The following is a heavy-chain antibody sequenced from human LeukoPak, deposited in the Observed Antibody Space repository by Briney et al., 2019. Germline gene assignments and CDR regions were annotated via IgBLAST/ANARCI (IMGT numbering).Heavy chain of an antibody. D-gene: IGHD4-17*01. V-gene: IGHV3-30*18. CDR1: GITFRSYG. CDR3: AKGARGDTVTSIVGLNWFDP. CDR2: ISYDGSHK. J-gene: IGHJ5*02. Sequence: GGSLRLSCAASGITFRSYGMHWVRQAPGKGLEWVAVISYDGSHKYYADSVKGRFSISRDNSKNTLYLEMNSLRADDTAVYYCAKGARGDTVTSIVGLNWFDPWGQGTLVTVSS.